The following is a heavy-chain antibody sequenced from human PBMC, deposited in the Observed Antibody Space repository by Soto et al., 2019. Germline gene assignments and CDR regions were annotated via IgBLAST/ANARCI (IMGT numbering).Heavy chain of an antibody. CDR2: VYYSGST. D-gene: IGHD3-10*01. CDR3: ARRTYYGSEYYFDY. J-gene: IGHJ4*02. V-gene: IGHV4-39*01. Sequence: PSETLSLTCTVSGCSISSSSYYWGWIRQPPGKGLEWIGSVYYSGSTYYNPSLKSRVTISIDTSKNQFSLKLSSVTAADTAVYYCARRTYYGSEYYFDYWGQGTLVTVSS. CDR1: GCSISSSSYY.